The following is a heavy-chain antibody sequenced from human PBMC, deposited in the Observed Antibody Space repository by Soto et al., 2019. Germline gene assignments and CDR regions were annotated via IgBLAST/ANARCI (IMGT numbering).Heavy chain of an antibody. V-gene: IGHV4-31*03. D-gene: IGHD2-15*01. CDR3: ARAPPIYNWNKDCSGGSCYSAPFDY. Sequence: QVQLQESGPGLVKPTQTLSLTCTVSGGSISSGGYYWSWIRQHPGKGLEWLGYIYYSGSTYYNPSLKSRVTLSVDTSKNQFSLKLSSVTAADTAVYYCARAPPIYNWNKDCSGGSCYSAPFDYWGQGTLVTVSS. J-gene: IGHJ4*02. CDR2: IYYSGST. CDR1: GGSISSGGYY.